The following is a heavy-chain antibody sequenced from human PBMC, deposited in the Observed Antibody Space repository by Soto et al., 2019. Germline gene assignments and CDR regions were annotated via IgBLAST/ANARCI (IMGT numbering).Heavy chain of an antibody. CDR1: GYTFTGYY. CDR2: INPNSGDT. J-gene: IGHJ4*02. Sequence: QVQLVQSGAEVKKPGASVKVSCKASGYTFTGYYMHWVRQAPGQGLEWMGWINPNSGDTNYAQKFQGWVTMTRDTSSSTAYMELSRLKSDDTAVYYCATSRDATSGGLDYWGQGTLVTVSS. D-gene: IGHD2-15*01. CDR3: ATSRDATSGGLDY. V-gene: IGHV1-2*04.